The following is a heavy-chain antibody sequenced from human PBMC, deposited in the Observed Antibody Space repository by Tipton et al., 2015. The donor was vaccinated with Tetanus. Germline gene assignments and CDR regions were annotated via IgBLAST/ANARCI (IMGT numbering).Heavy chain of an antibody. V-gene: IGHV3-7*01. CDR2: IKQDGSEK. J-gene: IGHJ4*01. D-gene: IGHD2-15*01. CDR3: ARECSGGTCYIGY. CDR1: GFTFSSYW. Sequence: SLRLSCAASGFTFSSYWMSWVRQAPGKGLEWVANIKQDGSEKYYVDSVRGRFTISRDNAKNSLYLQMNSLRAEDTAVYYCARECSGGTCYIGYWGHGTLVTVSS.